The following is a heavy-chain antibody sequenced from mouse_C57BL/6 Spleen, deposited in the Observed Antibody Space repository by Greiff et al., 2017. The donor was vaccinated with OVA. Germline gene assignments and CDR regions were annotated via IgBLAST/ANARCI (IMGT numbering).Heavy chain of an antibody. CDR2: IYPGSGST. Sequence: QVQLQQPGAELVKPGASVKMSCKATLYTVTSYWITWVKQRPGQGLEWIGDIYPGSGSTNYNEKFKSKATLTVDTSSSTAYMQLSSLTSEDSAVYYCARTAQAQFAYWGQGTLVTVSA. D-gene: IGHD3-2*02. CDR1: LYTVTSYW. V-gene: IGHV1-55*01. CDR3: ARTAQAQFAY. J-gene: IGHJ3*01.